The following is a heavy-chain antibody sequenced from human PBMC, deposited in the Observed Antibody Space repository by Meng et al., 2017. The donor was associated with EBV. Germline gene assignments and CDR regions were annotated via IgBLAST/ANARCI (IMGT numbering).Heavy chain of an antibody. V-gene: IGHV1-69*01. CDR3: ASESGRGYTPDY. CDR2: FLPRLGAP. D-gene: IGHD3-10*01. CDR1: GGPFRYYA. Sequence: QVQLVQSAAEVKKPGSSVKVSCKTSGGPFRYYAISWVRQAPGQGLEWLGGFLPRLGAPNYAQKFHGRVKITADEYTSTHYMDLSSLRSEDTAIYYCASESGRGYTPDYWGQGTLVTVSS. J-gene: IGHJ4*02.